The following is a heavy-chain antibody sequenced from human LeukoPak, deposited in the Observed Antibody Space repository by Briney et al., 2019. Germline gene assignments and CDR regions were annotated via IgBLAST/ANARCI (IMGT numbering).Heavy chain of an antibody. V-gene: IGHV3-7*01. D-gene: IGHD2-15*01. Sequence: GGSLRLSCAASGFSFSAYWMMWVRQAPGTGLEWVANINPAGSETYYVDPVKGRFSISRDNAKNLVYLQMNSLRAEDTAVYHCARFGYVAAVDVWGQGTPVTVSS. J-gene: IGHJ4*02. CDR3: ARFGYVAAVDV. CDR2: INPAGSET. CDR1: GFSFSAYW.